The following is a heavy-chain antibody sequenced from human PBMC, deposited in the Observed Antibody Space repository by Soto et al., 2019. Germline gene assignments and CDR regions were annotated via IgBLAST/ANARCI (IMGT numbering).Heavy chain of an antibody. Sequence: GGSLRLSCAASGFTFSKYRMHWVRQAPGKGLEWVSLISWDGGSTYYADSVKGRFTISRDNSKNSLYLQMNSLRTEDTALYYCAKDMGAGIAVAGTIDYWGQGTLVTVSS. V-gene: IGHV3-43*01. CDR1: GFTFSKYR. J-gene: IGHJ4*02. CDR3: AKDMGAGIAVAGTIDY. D-gene: IGHD6-19*01. CDR2: ISWDGGST.